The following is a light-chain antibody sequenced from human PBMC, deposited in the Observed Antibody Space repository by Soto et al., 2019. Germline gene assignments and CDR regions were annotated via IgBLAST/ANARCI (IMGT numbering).Light chain of an antibody. CDR1: SSNIGAGFD. J-gene: IGLJ2*01. V-gene: IGLV1-40*01. CDR3: QSYDNSLSGLML. CDR2: DNN. Sequence: QSVLTQPPSVSGAPGQRVTISCTGSSSNIGAGFDVHWYQQLPGTGPKLLIYDNNSRPSGVPDRFSGSKSGTSASLAITGLQAEDEADYYCQSYDNSLSGLMLFGGGTKLTV.